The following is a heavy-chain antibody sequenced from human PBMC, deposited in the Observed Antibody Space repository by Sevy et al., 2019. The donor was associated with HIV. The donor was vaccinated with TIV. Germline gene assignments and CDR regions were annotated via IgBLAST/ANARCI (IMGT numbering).Heavy chain of an antibody. Sequence: GGSLRLSCAASGFTFSSYDMRWVRQATGKGLEWVSAIGTAGDTYYPGSVKGRFTISRENAKNSLYLQMNSLRAGVTAVYYCAREGMRGGYSYGYYYYYGMDVWGQGTTVTVSS. CDR1: GFTFSSYD. V-gene: IGHV3-13*01. D-gene: IGHD5-18*01. CDR2: IGTAGDT. J-gene: IGHJ6*02. CDR3: AREGMRGGYSYGYYYYYGMDV.